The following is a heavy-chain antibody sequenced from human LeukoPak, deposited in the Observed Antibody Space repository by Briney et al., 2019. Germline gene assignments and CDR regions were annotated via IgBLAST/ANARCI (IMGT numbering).Heavy chain of an antibody. CDR2: ISSSGSNI. J-gene: IGHJ2*01. CDR3: ARDSPNYDILTGYPYWYFDL. V-gene: IGHV3-48*03. Sequence: GGSLRLSCAASGFTFSSYEMNWVRQAPGKGLEWVSYISSSGSNIYYADSVKGRFTISRDNAKNSLYLQMNSLRAEDTAVYYCARDSPNYDILTGYPYWYFDLWGRGTLVTVSS. CDR1: GFTFSSYE. D-gene: IGHD3-9*01.